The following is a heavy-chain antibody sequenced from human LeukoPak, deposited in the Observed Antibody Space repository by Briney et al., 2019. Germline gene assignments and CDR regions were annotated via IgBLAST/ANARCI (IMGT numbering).Heavy chain of an antibody. CDR2: INPNSGGT. CDR1: GYTFTGYY. CDR3: ARGPSHGAFDI. V-gene: IGHV1-2*02. Sequence: ASVKVSCKASGYTFTGYYMHWVRQAPGQGLEWMGWINPNSGGTNYAQNFQGRVTMTRDTSVSTAYMELSSLRSDDTAVYCCARGPSHGAFDIWGQGTLVTVSS. J-gene: IGHJ3*02.